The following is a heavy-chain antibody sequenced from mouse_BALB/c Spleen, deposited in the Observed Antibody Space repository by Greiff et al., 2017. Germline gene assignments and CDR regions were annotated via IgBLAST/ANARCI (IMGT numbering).Heavy chain of an antibody. CDR2: ISDGGSYT. CDR3: ARDWGTTAYWYFDV. CDR1: GFTFSDYY. V-gene: IGHV5-4*02. J-gene: IGHJ1*01. D-gene: IGHD1-2*01. Sequence: EVKVVESGGGLVKPGGSLKLSCAASGFTFSDYYMYWVRQTPEKRLEWVATISDGGSYTYYPDSVKGRFTISRDNAKNNLYLQMSSLKSEDTAMYYCARDWGTTAYWYFDVWGAGTTVTVSS.